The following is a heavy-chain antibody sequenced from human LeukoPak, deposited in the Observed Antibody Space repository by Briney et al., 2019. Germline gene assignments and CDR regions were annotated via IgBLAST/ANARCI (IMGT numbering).Heavy chain of an antibody. J-gene: IGHJ4*02. Sequence: GGSLKLSCAASGFTFSGSTVHWVRQASGKGLDWVGHIRTKANNYATAYAASVKGRFTISRDDSKNTAYPQMNSLKIEDTAVYYCSRHEALPGDYWGQGTLVTVSS. CDR1: GFTFSGST. D-gene: IGHD2-21*02. CDR2: IRTKANNYAT. V-gene: IGHV3-73*01. CDR3: SRHEALPGDY.